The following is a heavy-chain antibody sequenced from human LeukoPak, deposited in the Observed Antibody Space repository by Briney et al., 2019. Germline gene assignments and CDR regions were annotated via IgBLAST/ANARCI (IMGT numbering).Heavy chain of an antibody. D-gene: IGHD3-9*01. CDR1: GFTFSSYA. CDR2: ISYDGSNK. CDR3: ARDPQYYDILTGRAAAFDI. J-gene: IGHJ3*02. Sequence: GRSLGLSFAASGFTFSSYAMHWVRQAPGKGLEWVAVISYDGSNKYYADSVKGRFTISRDNSKNTLYLQMNSLRAEDTAVYYCARDPQYYDILTGRAAAFDIWGQGTMVTVSS. V-gene: IGHV3-30-3*01.